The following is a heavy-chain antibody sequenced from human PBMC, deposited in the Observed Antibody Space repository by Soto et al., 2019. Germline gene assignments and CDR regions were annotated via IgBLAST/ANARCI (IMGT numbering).Heavy chain of an antibody. CDR3: ARVGYVPRGNAFKS. CDR1: GGMFSRSL. D-gene: IGHD2-2*01. Sequence: QVQLVQSGAEVKKPGSSVRVSCKASGGMFSRSLIAWVRQAPGQGLEWMGEILPMFAKTKYAQRFQGRVTITADESTSTVYLELSSLRFEDTAMHYCARVGYVPRGNAFKSWGQGTMVTVSS. J-gene: IGHJ3*01. V-gene: IGHV1-69*01. CDR2: ILPMFAKT.